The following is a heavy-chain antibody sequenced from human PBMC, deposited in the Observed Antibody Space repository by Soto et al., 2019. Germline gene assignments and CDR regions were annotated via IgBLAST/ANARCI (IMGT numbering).Heavy chain of an antibody. CDR1: GYSFTSYL. J-gene: IGHJ6*02. D-gene: IGHD3-3*01. V-gene: IGHV5-10-1*01. CDR3: ARYQSGPYSYGVDD. CDR2: IDPSDSYI. Sequence: GEPLKISCKGSGYSFTSYLISWVRQMPGKGLEWMGRIDPSDSYINYSPSFQGHVTISADKSISTAYLQWSSLKASDTAMYYCARYQSGPYSYGVDDWGQGNTVPAP.